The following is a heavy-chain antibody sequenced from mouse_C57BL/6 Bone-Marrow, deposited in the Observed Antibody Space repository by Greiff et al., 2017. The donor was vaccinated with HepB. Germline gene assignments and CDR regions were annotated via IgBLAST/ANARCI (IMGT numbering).Heavy chain of an antibody. CDR2: INPNNGGT. J-gene: IGHJ3*01. D-gene: IGHD2-5*01. CDR3: ARSKIGSNYIAY. V-gene: IGHV1-18*01. Sequence: VQLQHSGPELVKPGASVKIPCKASGYTFTDYNMDWVKQSHGKSLEWIGDINPNNGGTIYNQKFKGKATLTVDKSSSTAYMERRSLTSEDTAVYYCARSKIGSNYIAYWGQGTLVTVSA. CDR1: GYTFTDYN.